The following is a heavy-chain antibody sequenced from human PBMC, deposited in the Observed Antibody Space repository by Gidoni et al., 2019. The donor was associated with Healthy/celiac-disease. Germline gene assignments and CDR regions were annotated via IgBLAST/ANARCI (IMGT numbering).Heavy chain of an antibody. CDR3: AKDRTTGWLSDLFDY. CDR1: GFTFRSDG. J-gene: IGHJ4*02. V-gene: IGHV3-30*18. D-gene: IGHD3-22*01. CDR2: ISYDGSNK. Sequence: QVQLVESGGGVVRPGRSLRLSCAASGFTFRSDGMHWVREAPGKGLEGLAVISYDGSNKYYADSVKGRFTISRDNSKNTLYLQMNSLRAEDTAVYYCAKDRTTGWLSDLFDYWGQGTLVTVSS.